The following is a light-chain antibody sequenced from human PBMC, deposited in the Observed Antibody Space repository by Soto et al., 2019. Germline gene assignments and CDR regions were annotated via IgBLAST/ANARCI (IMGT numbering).Light chain of an antibody. CDR1: QSISSW. CDR3: QQYSSYWT. CDR2: KAS. J-gene: IGKJ1*01. Sequence: DIPMTQSPSTLSASVGDRVIITCRASQSISSWLAWYQQKPGKAPKLLIYKASSLESGVPSRFSGSGSGTEFSLTISSLQPDDFATYYCQQYSSYWTFGQGTKVEIK. V-gene: IGKV1-5*03.